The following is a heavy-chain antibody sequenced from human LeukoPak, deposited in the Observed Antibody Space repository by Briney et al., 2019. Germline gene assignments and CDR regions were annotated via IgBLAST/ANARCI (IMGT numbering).Heavy chain of an antibody. CDR2: ISSSSYI. CDR3: AREYSSGWYHLDY. CDR1: GFTFSSYS. J-gene: IGHJ4*02. Sequence: GGSLRLSCAASGFTFSSYSMNWVRQAPGKGLEWVSSISSSSYIYYADSVKGRFTISRDNAKHSLYLQMNSLRAEDTAVYYCAREYSSGWYHLDYWGQGTLVTVSS. V-gene: IGHV3-21*01. D-gene: IGHD6-19*01.